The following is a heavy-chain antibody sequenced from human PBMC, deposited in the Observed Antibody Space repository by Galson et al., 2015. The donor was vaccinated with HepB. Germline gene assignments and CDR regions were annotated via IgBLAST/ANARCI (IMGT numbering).Heavy chain of an antibody. CDR1: GYTLTELP. CDR2: FDPEDGET. D-gene: IGHD5-18*01. J-gene: IGHJ6*02. CDR3: ATKNVDTAIGSYYYYGMDV. V-gene: IGHV1-24*01. Sequence: SVKVSCKVSGYTLTELPMHWVRQAPGKGLEWMGGFDPEDGETIYAQKFQGRVTMTEDTSTDTAYMELSSLRSEDTAVYYCATKNVDTAIGSYYYYGMDVWGRGTTVTVSS.